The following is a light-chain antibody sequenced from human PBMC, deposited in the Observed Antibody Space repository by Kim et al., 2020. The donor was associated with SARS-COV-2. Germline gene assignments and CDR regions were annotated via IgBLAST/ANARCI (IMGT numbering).Light chain of an antibody. V-gene: IGLV6-57*03. J-gene: IGLJ3*02. CDR1: SGSSASDN. CDR2: EDN. Sequence: GKTGTNSCTRSSGSSASDNVQWYQQRTGSAPTTVIYEDNQRPSGVPDRFSGSIDSSANSASLTISGLKTEDEADYYCQSYDSSTWVFGGGTQLTVL. CDR3: QSYDSSTWV.